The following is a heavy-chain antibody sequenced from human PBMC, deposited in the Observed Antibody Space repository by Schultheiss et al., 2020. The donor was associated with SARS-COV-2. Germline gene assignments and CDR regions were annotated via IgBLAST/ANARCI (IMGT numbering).Heavy chain of an antibody. J-gene: IGHJ6*02. CDR2: IYYSGST. CDR3: ARGFCGSSSWIGCYYYYYGMDV. CDR1: GGSISSYY. V-gene: IGHV4-59*08. D-gene: IGHD6-6*01. Sequence: ESLKISCTVSGGSISSYYWSWIRQPPGKGLEWIGYIYYSGSTNYNPSLKSRVTISVDTSKNQFSLKLSSVTAADTAVYYCARGFCGSSSWIGCYYYYYGMDVWGQGTTVTVSS.